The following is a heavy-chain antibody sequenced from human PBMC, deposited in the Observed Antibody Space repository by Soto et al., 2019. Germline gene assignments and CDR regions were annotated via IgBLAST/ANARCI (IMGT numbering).Heavy chain of an antibody. CDR3: AKSHPIFGLVISRDYYYRMDV. D-gene: IGHD3-3*01. V-gene: IGHV3-30-3*02. J-gene: IGHJ6*02. CDR1: GFTFSNYA. Sequence: QVQLVESGGGVVQPGRSLRLSCAASGFTFSNYAMHWVRQAQGKGLEWVAVISFDASNENYADSVKGRFTISRDNSKNTLYLQMNSLRAEDTAVYFCAKSHPIFGLVISRDYYYRMDVWGQGTTVTVSS. CDR2: ISFDASNE.